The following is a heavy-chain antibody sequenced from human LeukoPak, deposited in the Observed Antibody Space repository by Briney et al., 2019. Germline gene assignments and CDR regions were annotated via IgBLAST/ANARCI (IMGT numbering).Heavy chain of an antibody. J-gene: IGHJ5*02. V-gene: IGHV1-8*01. Sequence: ASVKVSCKASGYTFTSYDINWVRRATGQGLEWMGWMNPNSGNTGYAQKFQGRVTMTRNTSISTAYMELSSLRSEDTAVYYCARFTASSGWPQLYGLDPWGRGTLVTVSS. D-gene: IGHD6-19*01. CDR2: MNPNSGNT. CDR1: GYTFTSYD. CDR3: ARFTASSGWPQLYGLDP.